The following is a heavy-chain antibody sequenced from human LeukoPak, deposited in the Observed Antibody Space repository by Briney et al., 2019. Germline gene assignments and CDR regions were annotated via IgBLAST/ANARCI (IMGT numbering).Heavy chain of an antibody. J-gene: IGHJ4*02. D-gene: IGHD3-22*01. CDR2: INHSGNT. CDR3: ARRLTYYYDSSGYY. Sequence: SETLSLTCAIYGGSFSGYYWSWIRQPPGKGLEWIGEINHSGNTNYNPSLKSRVTISVDTSKNQFSLKLNSVTAADTAVYYCARRLTYYYDSSGYYWGQGTLVTVSS. V-gene: IGHV4-34*01. CDR1: GGSFSGYY.